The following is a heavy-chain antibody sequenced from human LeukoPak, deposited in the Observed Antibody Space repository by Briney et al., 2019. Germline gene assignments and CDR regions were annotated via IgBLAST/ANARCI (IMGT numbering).Heavy chain of an antibody. CDR2: ISYSETT. CDR3: ARDKGLPQAFDI. CDR1: GGSISSFY. J-gene: IGHJ3*02. D-gene: IGHD5/OR15-5a*01. V-gene: IGHV4-59*01. Sequence: SETLSLTCTVTGGSISSFYWSWIRQPPGKGLEYIGYISYSETTSYNPSLKSRVTISVDTSKNQFSLKLTSVTAADTAVYYCARDKGLPQAFDIWGQGTMVTVSS.